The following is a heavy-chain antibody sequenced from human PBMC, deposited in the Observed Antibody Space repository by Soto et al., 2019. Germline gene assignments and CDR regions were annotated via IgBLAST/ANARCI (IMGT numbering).Heavy chain of an antibody. CDR3: ARASGPPDYYYGTAV. D-gene: IGHD1-26*01. J-gene: IGHJ6*02. V-gene: IGHV1-8*01. CDR2: MNPNSGNT. CDR1: GYTFTSYD. Sequence: QVQLVQSGAEVKKPGASVKVSCKASGYTFTSYDINWVRQATGQGLEWMGWMNPNSGNTGYAQKFQGRVTMTRNTAVSTDDMELSTLRSEDTAVYYCARASGPPDYYYGTAVPRQGTTVTVSS.